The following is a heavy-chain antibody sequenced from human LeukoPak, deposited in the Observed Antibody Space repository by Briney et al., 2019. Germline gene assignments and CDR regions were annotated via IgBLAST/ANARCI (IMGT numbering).Heavy chain of an antibody. CDR2: ISGSGGST. J-gene: IGHJ4*02. CDR1: GFTFSSYA. V-gene: IGHV3-23*01. D-gene: IGHD4-23*01. CDR3: ARDRLRWYLFDY. Sequence: GGSLRLSFAACGFTFSSYAMSWVRQAPGKWLEWVSSISGSGGSTYYADSVKGRFTISRDNANNSLYLQMNSLRGEDRGVYYCARDRLRWYLFDYWGQGTLVTVSS.